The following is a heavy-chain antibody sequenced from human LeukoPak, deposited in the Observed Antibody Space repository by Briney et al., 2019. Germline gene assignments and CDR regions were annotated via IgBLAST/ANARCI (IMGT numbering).Heavy chain of an antibody. CDR2: IYHSGST. CDR3: ARRFGYCSGDSCYRGNWFDP. J-gene: IGHJ5*02. Sequence: PSETLSLTCTVSGYSISSGYYWGWIRQPPGKGLEWSGSIYHSGSTYYNPSLKSRVTISVDTSKNQFSLKLSSVTAADTAVYYCARRFGYCSGDSCYRGNWFDPWGQGTLVTVSS. D-gene: IGHD2-15*01. CDR1: GYSISSGYY. V-gene: IGHV4-38-2*02.